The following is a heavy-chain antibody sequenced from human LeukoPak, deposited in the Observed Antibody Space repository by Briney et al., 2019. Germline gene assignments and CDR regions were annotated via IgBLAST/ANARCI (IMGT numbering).Heavy chain of an antibody. J-gene: IGHJ4*02. CDR1: GDSVSSNSVA. D-gene: IGHD2-15*01. CDR3: ARDRCSGGSCHWRFDY. Sequence: ASQTLSLTCAISGDSVSSNSVAWNWIRQSPSRGLEWLGRTYYRSKWYNDYAVSVKGRITINPDTSKNQFSLQLNSVTPEDTAVYYCARDRCSGGSCHWRFDYWGQGTLVTVSS. V-gene: IGHV6-1*01. CDR2: TYYRSKWYN.